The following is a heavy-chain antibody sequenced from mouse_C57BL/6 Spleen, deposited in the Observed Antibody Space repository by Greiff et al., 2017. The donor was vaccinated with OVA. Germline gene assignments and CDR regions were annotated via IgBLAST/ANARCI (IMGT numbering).Heavy chain of an antibody. CDR2: IYPGDGDT. CDR3: ARLGTAYYFDY. D-gene: IGHD3-3*01. J-gene: IGHJ2*01. Sequence: VKLQESGPELVKPGASVKISCKASGYAFSSSWMNWVKQRPGKGLEWIGRIYPGDGDTNYNGKFKGKATLTADKSSSTAYMQLSSLTSEDSAVYFCARLGTAYYFDYWGQGTTLTVSS. CDR1: GYAFSSSW. V-gene: IGHV1-82*01.